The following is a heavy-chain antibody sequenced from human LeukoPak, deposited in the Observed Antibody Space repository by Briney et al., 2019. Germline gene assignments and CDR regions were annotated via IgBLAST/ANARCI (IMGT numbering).Heavy chain of an antibody. CDR3: ARDKWRDYYDSSGYYYEGAFDI. V-gene: IGHV3-21*01. Sequence: GALRLSCAASGFTFSTYSMNWVRQAPGKGLEWVSSISSSSSYIYYADSVKGRFTISRDNAKNSLYLQMNSLRAEDTAVYYCARDKWRDYYDSSGYYYEGAFDIWGQGTMVTVSS. CDR1: GFTFSTYS. D-gene: IGHD3-22*01. J-gene: IGHJ3*02. CDR2: ISSSSSYI.